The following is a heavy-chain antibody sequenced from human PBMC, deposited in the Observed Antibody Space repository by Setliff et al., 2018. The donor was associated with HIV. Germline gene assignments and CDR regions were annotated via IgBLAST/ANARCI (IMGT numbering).Heavy chain of an antibody. CDR1: RYSFTNYW. CDR2: IWPDDSDT. Sequence: GASLKISCQGSRYSFTNYWVGWVRQMPGNGLEWVGLIWPDDSDTIYSPSFQGQVTLSADKSITTVYLQWSSLEAPDTAMYYCARLSKYYDFWTPNYWGQGTLVTVSS. D-gene: IGHD3-3*01. V-gene: IGHV5-51*01. J-gene: IGHJ4*02. CDR3: ARLSKYYDFWTPNY.